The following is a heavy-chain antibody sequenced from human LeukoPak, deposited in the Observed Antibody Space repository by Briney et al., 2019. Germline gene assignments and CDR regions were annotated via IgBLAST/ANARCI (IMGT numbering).Heavy chain of an antibody. Sequence: TGGSLRLSCAAPGFTFSSYGMHWVRQAPGKWLEWVAVIWYDGSNKYYADSVKGRFTISRDNSKNTLYLQMNSLRAEDTAVYYCANDYYDSSGYYGNEYFQHWGQGTLVTVSS. CDR2: IWYDGSNK. CDR3: ANDYYDSSGYYGNEYFQH. CDR1: GFTFSSYG. J-gene: IGHJ1*01. D-gene: IGHD3-22*01. V-gene: IGHV3-33*06.